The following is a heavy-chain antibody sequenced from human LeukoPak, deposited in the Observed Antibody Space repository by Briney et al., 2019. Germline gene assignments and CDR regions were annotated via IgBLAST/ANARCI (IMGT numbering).Heavy chain of an antibody. CDR3: ARAFLGLRTSRGPFDY. CDR1: GGSISSGSYY. J-gene: IGHJ4*02. CDR2: IYYSGST. Sequence: SETLSLTCTVSGGSISSGSYYWGWIRQPPGTGLEWIGSIYYSGSTYYNPSLKSRVTISVDTSKNQFSLKLSSVTAADTAVYYCARAFLGLRTSRGPFDYWGQGTLVTVSS. V-gene: IGHV4-39*01. D-gene: IGHD3-3*01.